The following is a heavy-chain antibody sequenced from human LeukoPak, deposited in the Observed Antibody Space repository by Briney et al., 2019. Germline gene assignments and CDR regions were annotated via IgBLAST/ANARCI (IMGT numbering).Heavy chain of an antibody. CDR1: GVSITSSNR. V-gene: IGHV4-4*02. J-gene: IGHJ4*02. Sequence: PSGTLSLTCDVSGVSITSSNRWSWVRQPPGKGLEWIGEIYHSGSTNYNPSLKSRVTISVDKSKNQSSLNLNSVTAADTAVYYCAREGDPTGSYYNYWGQGILVTVSS. CDR2: IYHSGST. D-gene: IGHD3-10*01. CDR3: AREGDPTGSYYNY.